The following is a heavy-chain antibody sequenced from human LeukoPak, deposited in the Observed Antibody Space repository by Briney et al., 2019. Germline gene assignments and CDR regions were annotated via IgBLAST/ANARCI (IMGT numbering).Heavy chain of an antibody. CDR2: ISTNIGGT. CDR3: ARDVSFDF. D-gene: IGHD5/OR15-5a*01. V-gene: IGHV1-2*02. J-gene: IGHJ4*02. CDR1: GYTFTDYY. Sequence: AAVKVSCKASGYTFTDYYIHWLRQAPGQGLEWMGWISTNIGGTNYGQKFRGRVTMTKDPSVSTAYLELSGLTSDDTAVYYCARDVSFDFWGQGTLVTVPS.